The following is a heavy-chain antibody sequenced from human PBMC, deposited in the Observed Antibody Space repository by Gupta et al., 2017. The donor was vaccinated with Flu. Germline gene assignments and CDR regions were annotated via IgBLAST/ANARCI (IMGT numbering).Heavy chain of an antibody. Sequence: TYPLNWVRQAPGQGLEWMGWINTNTGNPTYAQGFTGRFVFSLDTAVSTAYLQIRGLKAEDXAXYYCARXWVGSNWYRGYDYWGQGTLVTVSS. V-gene: IGHV7-4-1*02. CDR3: ARXWVGSNWYRGYDY. J-gene: IGHJ4*02. D-gene: IGHD6-13*01. CDR1: TYP. CDR2: INTNTGNP.